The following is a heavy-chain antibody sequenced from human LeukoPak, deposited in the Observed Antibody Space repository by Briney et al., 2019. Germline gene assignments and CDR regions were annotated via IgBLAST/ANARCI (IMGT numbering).Heavy chain of an antibody. D-gene: IGHD3-22*01. Sequence: GRSLRLSCVASGFTFDDYAMHWVRQAPGKGLEWVSGISWNSGSIGYADSVKGRFTISRDNAKNSLYLQMNSLRAEDTALYYCAKGDSSGYYRPFDYWGQGTLVTVSS. J-gene: IGHJ4*02. CDR1: GFTFDDYA. CDR3: AKGDSSGYYRPFDY. CDR2: ISWNSGSI. V-gene: IGHV3-9*01.